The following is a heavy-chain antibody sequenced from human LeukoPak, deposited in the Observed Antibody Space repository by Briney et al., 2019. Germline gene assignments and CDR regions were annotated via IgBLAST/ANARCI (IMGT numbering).Heavy chain of an antibody. V-gene: IGHV4-30-2*01. D-gene: IGHD3-10*01. CDR2: IYHSGST. CDR3: ARLSGSYYNNYFDY. J-gene: IGHJ4*02. CDR1: GGSISSGGYS. Sequence: SQTLSLTCAVSGGSISSGGYSWSWIRQPPGKGLEWIGYIYHSGSTYYNPSLKSRVTISVDTSKNQFSLKLSSVTAADTAVYYCARLSGSYYNNYFDYWGQGTLVTVSS.